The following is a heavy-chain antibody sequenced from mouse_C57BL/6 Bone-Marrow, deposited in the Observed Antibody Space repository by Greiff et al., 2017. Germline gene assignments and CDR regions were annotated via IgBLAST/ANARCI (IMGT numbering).Heavy chain of an antibody. CDR1: GYTFTSYW. J-gene: IGHJ2*01. V-gene: IGHV1-69*01. Sequence: VQLQQSGAELVMPGASVKLSCKASGYTFTSYWMHWVKQRPGQGLEWIGEIDPSDSYTNYNNKFKGKSTLTVDKSSSTAYMQLSSLTSADSAVYNWARDGVKNFDYWGQGTTLTVSS. CDR2: IDPSDSYT. CDR3: ARDGVKNFDY.